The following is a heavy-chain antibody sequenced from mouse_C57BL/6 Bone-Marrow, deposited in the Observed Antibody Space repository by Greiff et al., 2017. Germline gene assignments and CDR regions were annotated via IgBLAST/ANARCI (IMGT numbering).Heavy chain of an antibody. CDR3: TRGRVYDVDAMDY. CDR2: ISSGGDYI. D-gene: IGHD2-12*01. CDR1: GFTFSSYA. V-gene: IGHV5-9-1*02. J-gene: IGHJ4*01. Sequence: EVKVVESGEGLVKPGGSLKLSCAASGFTFSSYAMSWVRQTPEKRLEWVAYISSGGDYIYYADTVKGRFTISRDNARNTLYLQVSSLKSEDTAMYYCTRGRVYDVDAMDYWGQGTSVTVSS.